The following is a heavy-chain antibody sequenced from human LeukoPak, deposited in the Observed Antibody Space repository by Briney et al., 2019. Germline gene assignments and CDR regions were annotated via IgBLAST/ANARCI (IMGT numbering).Heavy chain of an antibody. D-gene: IGHD6-19*01. V-gene: IGHV3-7*01. CDR2: IKEDGSEE. CDR3: ARSSAWRAYQDY. Sequence: GGSLRLSCAASGFTFSSYWMTWVRQAPGKGLEWVADIKEDGSEEYYVDSVKGRFTISRDNAKSSLFLQMSGLRVGDTALYYCARSSAWRAYQDYWGQGTLVTVSS. J-gene: IGHJ4*02. CDR1: GFTFSSYW.